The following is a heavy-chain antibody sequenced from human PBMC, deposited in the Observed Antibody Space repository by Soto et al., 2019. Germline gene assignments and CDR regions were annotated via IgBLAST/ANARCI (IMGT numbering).Heavy chain of an antibody. CDR1: GGSFSGYY. V-gene: IGHV4-34*01. Sequence: SETLSLTCAVYGGSFSGYYWSWIRQPPGKGLEWIGEINHSGSTNYNPSLKSRVTISVDTSKNQFSLKLSSVTAADTAVYYCARGIGIVVVVAALRRFDYWGQGTLVTVSS. CDR2: INHSGST. J-gene: IGHJ4*02. D-gene: IGHD2-15*01. CDR3: ARGIGIVVVVAALRRFDY.